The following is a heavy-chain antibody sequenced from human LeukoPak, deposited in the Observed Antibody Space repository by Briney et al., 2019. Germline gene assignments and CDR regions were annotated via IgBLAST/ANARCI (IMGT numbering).Heavy chain of an antibody. CDR3: ARAVFDDYGDPYFDY. V-gene: IGHV3-74*01. Sequence: GGSLRLSCAASGFTFSSYWMHWVRQAPGKGLVWVSRINSDGSSTSYADSVKGRFTISRDNAKNAPYLQMNSLRAEDTAVYYCARAVFDDYGDPYFDYWGQGTLVTVSS. D-gene: IGHD4-17*01. CDR2: INSDGSST. J-gene: IGHJ4*02. CDR1: GFTFSSYW.